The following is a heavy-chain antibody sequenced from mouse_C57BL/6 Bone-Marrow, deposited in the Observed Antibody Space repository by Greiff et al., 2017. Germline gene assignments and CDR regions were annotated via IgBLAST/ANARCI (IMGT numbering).Heavy chain of an antibody. J-gene: IGHJ4*01. V-gene: IGHV5-2*01. CDR3: ARHFPHGYDAMDY. CDR2: INSDGGST. Sequence: EVKVVESGGGLVQPGESLKLSCESNEYEFPSHDMSWVRKTPEKRLVLVAAINSDGGSTYYPDTMERRFIISRDNTKKTLYLQMSSLRSEDTALYYCARHFPHGYDAMDYWGQGTSVTVSS. CDR1: EYEFPSHD.